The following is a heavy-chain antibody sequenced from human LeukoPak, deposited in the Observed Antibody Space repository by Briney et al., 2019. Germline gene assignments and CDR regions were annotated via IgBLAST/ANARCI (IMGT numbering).Heavy chain of an antibody. V-gene: IGHV1-24*01. CDR1: GYTLTELS. CDR3: ARGGPLAVSGHYFDY. J-gene: IGHJ4*02. CDR2: FDPEDGET. D-gene: IGHD6-19*01. Sequence: ASVKVSCKVSGYTLTELSMHWVRQAPGKGLEWMGGFDPEDGETIYAQKFQGRVTMAEDTSTDTAYMELNSLRSDDTAVYYCARGGPLAVSGHYFDYWGQGTLVTVSS.